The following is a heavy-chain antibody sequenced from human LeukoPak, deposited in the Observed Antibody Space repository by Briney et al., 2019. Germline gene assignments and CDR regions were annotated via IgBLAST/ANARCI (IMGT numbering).Heavy chain of an antibody. Sequence: GGSLRLSCAASGFTFSSYSMNWVRQAPGKGLEWVSSISSSSSYIYYADSVKGRFTISRDNSKNTLYLQMGSLRAEDMAVYYCARGLGSSWYAPGYWGQGTLVTVSS. V-gene: IGHV3-21*01. D-gene: IGHD6-13*01. J-gene: IGHJ4*02. CDR3: ARGLGSSWYAPGY. CDR2: ISSSSSYI. CDR1: GFTFSSYS.